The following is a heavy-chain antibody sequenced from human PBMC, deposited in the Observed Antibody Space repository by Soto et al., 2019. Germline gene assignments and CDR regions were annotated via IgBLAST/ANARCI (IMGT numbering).Heavy chain of an antibody. CDR2: ISAYNGNT. J-gene: IGHJ6*02. CDR3: ARVRGPPLYSSSWGEYGMDV. CDR1: GYTFTSYG. D-gene: IGHD6-13*01. V-gene: IGHV1-18*01. Sequence: QVQLVQSGAEVKKPGASVKVSCKASGYTFTSYGISWVRQAPGQGLEWMGWISAYNGNTNYAQKLQGRVTMTTDTSTGTAYMELRSLRSDDTAVYYCARVRGPPLYSSSWGEYGMDVWGQGTTVTVSS.